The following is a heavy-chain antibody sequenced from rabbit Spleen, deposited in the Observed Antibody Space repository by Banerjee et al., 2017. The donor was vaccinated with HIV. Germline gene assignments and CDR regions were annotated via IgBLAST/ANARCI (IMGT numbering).Heavy chain of an antibody. CDR1: GFDLSSYYY. CDR2: IDSGSSGFT. CDR3: ARDSASSFSSYGMDL. V-gene: IGHV1S45*01. D-gene: IGHD8-1*01. Sequence: QEQLEESGGGLVKPEGSLTLTCKASGFDLSSYYYMCWVRQAPGKGLEWIACIDSGSSGFTYFANWAKGRFTISKTSSTTVTLQMTSLTAADTATYFCARDSASSFSSYGMDLWGPGTLVTVS. J-gene: IGHJ6*01.